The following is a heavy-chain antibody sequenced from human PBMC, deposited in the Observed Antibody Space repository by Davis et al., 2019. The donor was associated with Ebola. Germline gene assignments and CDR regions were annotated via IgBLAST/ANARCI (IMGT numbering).Heavy chain of an antibody. V-gene: IGHV3-21*01. Sequence: GESLKISCAASGFTFSSHSLTWVRQAPGKGLEWVSSISSTSSYIYYSDPVKGRFTISRDNARKLLFLQMNSLRVEDTAVYYCASAIRTGYSSAWTRALDFWGQGTLVTVSS. CDR3: ASAIRTGYSSAWTRALDF. J-gene: IGHJ4*02. D-gene: IGHD6-19*01. CDR2: ISSTSSYI. CDR1: GFTFSSHS.